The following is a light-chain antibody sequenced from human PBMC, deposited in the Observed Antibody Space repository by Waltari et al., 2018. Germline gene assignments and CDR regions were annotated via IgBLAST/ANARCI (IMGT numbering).Light chain of an antibody. CDR1: QSVGSN. J-gene: IGKJ1*01. CDR3: QHYNKWPPTWT. CDR2: DAS. V-gene: IGKV3-15*01. Sequence: ELMMTQSPAALSVSPGERATLSCRVSQSVGSNLAWYQQKPGQAPRLLIYDASTRATGIPARFSGSGSGTEFTLTISSLQSGDFAVYYCQHYNKWPPTWTFGLGTKVEFK.